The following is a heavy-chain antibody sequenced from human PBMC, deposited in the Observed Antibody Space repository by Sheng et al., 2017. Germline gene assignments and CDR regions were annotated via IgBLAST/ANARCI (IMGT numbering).Heavy chain of an antibody. CDR3: ARSGVAPGEGFFHYYGMDV. Sequence: QVQLQQWGAGLLKPSETLSLTCAVYGGSFSGYYWSWIRQPPGKGLEWIGEINHSGSTNYNPSLKSRVTISVDTSKNQFSLKLSSVTAADTAVYYCARSGVAPGEGFFHYYGMDVWGQGTTVTVSS. V-gene: IGHV4-34*01. CDR1: GGSFSGYY. J-gene: IGHJ6*02. CDR2: INHSGST. D-gene: IGHD2-15*01.